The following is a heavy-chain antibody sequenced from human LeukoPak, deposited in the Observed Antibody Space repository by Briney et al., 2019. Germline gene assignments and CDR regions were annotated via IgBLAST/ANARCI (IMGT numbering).Heavy chain of an antibody. Sequence: SETLSLTCAVYGGSFSGYYWSWIRQPPGKGLEWIGEINHSGSTNYNPSLKSRVTISVDTSKNQFSLKLSSVTAADTAVYYCARVKAVAGTRFGGGFDYWGQGTLVTVSS. V-gene: IGHV4-34*01. CDR2: INHSGST. J-gene: IGHJ4*02. CDR1: GGSFSGYY. CDR3: ARVKAVAGTRFGGGFDY. D-gene: IGHD6-19*01.